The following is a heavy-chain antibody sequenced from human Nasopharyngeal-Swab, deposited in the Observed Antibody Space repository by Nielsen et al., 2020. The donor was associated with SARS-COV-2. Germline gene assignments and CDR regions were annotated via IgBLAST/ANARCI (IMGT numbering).Heavy chain of an antibody. D-gene: IGHD3-22*01. Sequence: SETLSLTCTVSGASISSSSYYWGWIRQPPGEGLEWIGSIYYSGSTYYNPSLKGRVTISVDTSKNQFSLKLSSVTAADTAVYYCATHYYDSSGYFQGDYWGQGTLVTVSS. V-gene: IGHV4-39*01. CDR1: GASISSSSYY. CDR3: ATHYYDSSGYFQGDY. J-gene: IGHJ4*02. CDR2: IYYSGST.